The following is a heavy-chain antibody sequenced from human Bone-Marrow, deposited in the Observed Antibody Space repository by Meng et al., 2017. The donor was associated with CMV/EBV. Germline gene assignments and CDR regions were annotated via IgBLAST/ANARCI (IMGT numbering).Heavy chain of an antibody. J-gene: IGHJ4*02. CDR2: ISSSSYI. Sequence: GESLKISCAASGFTFSSYAMNWVRQAPGKGLEWVSSISSSSYIYYADSVKGRLTISRDNSKNNLYLQMNSLTVEDTAVYYCARDSGRRYDFWSSPDNPRSDYWGQGTLVTVSS. D-gene: IGHD3-3*01. V-gene: IGHV3-21*04. CDR3: ARDSGRRYDFWSSPDNPRSDY. CDR1: GFTFSSYA.